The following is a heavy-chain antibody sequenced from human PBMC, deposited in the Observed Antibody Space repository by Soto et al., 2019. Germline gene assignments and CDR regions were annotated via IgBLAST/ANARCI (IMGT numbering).Heavy chain of an antibody. CDR1: GYTFTSYG. CDR2: ISAYNGNT. Sequence: ASVKVSCKASGYTFTSYGISWVRQAPGQGLEWMGCISAYNGNTNYAQKLQGRVIMTTDTYTSTAYMELRSLRSDDTAVYYCARGGDIVVVQAARAWFDPGGQGTLVTVSS. D-gene: IGHD2-2*01. J-gene: IGHJ5*02. V-gene: IGHV1-18*01. CDR3: ARGGDIVVVQAARAWFDP.